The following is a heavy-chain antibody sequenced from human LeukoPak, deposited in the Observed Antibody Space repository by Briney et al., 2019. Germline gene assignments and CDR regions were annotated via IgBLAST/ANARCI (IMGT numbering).Heavy chain of an antibody. V-gene: IGHV4-61*02. D-gene: IGHD6-13*01. Sequence: SETLSLTYTVSGGSISSGSYYWSWIRQPAGKGLEWIGRIYTSGSTNYNPSLKSRVTISVDTSKNQFSLKLSSVTAADTAVYYCVRSGLNRAAAGIFAPKNWFDPWGQGTLVTVSS. CDR3: VRSGLNRAAAGIFAPKNWFDP. J-gene: IGHJ5*02. CDR1: GGSISSGSYY. CDR2: IYTSGST.